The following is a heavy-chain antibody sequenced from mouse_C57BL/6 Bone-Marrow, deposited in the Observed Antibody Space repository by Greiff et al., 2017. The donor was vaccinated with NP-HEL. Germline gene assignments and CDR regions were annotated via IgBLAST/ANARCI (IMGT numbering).Heavy chain of an antibody. CDR1: GYTFTSYW. D-gene: IGHD1-1*01. V-gene: IGHV1-69*01. Sequence: VQLQESGAELMKPGASVKLSCKATGYTFTSYWMHWVKQRPGQGLEWIGEIDPSDSYTNYNQKFKGKSTLTVDKSSSTAYMQLSSLTSEDSAVYYCARWFITRSLGAMDYWGQGTSVTVSS. CDR2: IDPSDSYT. CDR3: ARWFITRSLGAMDY. J-gene: IGHJ4*01.